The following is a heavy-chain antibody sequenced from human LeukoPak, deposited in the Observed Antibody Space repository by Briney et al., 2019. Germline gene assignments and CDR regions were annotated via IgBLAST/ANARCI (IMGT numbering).Heavy chain of an antibody. D-gene: IGHD1-26*01. J-gene: IGHJ4*02. CDR3: ARDIGRVGTTLGKY. CDR1: GFTFSTYA. CDR2: ISYDGRNE. V-gene: IGHV3-30-3*01. Sequence: GGSLILSCAASGFTFSTYAMSWVRQAPGKGLEWVAVISYDGRNEYYADSVKGRFTISRDNSKNTLYLQMNSLRAEDTAVYYCARDIGRVGTTLGKYWGQGTLVTVSS.